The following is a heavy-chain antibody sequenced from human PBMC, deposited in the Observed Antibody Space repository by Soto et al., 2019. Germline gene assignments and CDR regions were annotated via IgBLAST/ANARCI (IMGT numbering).Heavy chain of an antibody. V-gene: IGHV3-30*18. CDR2: ISYDGSNK. J-gene: IGHJ3*02. CDR1: GFTFSSYG. Sequence: GESLKISCAASGFTFSSYGMHWVRQAPGKGLEWVAVISYDGSNKYYADSVKGRFTISRDNSKNTLYLQMNSLRAEDTAVYYCAKDFLFTAPGGKGDAFDIWGQGTMVTVSS. D-gene: IGHD2-15*01. CDR3: AKDFLFTAPGGKGDAFDI.